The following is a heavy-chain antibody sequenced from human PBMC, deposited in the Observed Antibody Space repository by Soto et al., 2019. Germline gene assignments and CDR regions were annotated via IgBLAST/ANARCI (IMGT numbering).Heavy chain of an antibody. CDR3: AKGPISPYGMDV. Sequence: EEQLLEYGGGLVQPGGSLRLSCAASGFTFSSYAMSWVRQAPGKGLEWVSSIYSSGDRKYFADSVKGRFTISRDNSKNTLYLQMNSLGAEDTAVYYCAKGPISPYGMDVWGQGTTVTVSS. CDR1: GFTFSSYA. D-gene: IGHD3-3*01. CDR2: IYSSGDRK. J-gene: IGHJ6*02. V-gene: IGHV3-23*01.